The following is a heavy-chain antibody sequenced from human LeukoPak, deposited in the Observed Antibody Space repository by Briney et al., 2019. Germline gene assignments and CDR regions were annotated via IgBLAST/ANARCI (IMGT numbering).Heavy chain of an antibody. D-gene: IGHD6-13*01. CDR2: INPNSGGT. V-gene: IGHV1-2*02. CDR1: GYTFTGYY. Sequence: GASVKFSCTASGYTFTGYYMHWVRQVPGQGLEWIAWINPNSGGTNYAQKFEGRFTMTRDTSISTAYMELSRLRSDDTAVDYCARDLKYSSSWYQFSFWFGPWGQGNLVT. J-gene: IGHJ5*02. CDR3: ARDLKYSSSWYQFSFWFGP.